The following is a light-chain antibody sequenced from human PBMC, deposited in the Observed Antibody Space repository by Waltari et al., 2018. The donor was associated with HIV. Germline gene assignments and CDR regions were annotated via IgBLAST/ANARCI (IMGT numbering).Light chain of an antibody. V-gene: IGLV3-25*03. CDR1: ALPTQY. CDR2: KDT. CDR3: QSGDNKLTSVF. Sequence: SSELTQPPSVSVSPGQTVRITCSGDALPTQYTSWYRQKPGQPPCLVMYKDTQRSSGTPERFSGSSSGTTVTLTSTAVRAEDEAYYYCQSGDNKLTSVFFGGGTRLTVL. J-gene: IGLJ2*01.